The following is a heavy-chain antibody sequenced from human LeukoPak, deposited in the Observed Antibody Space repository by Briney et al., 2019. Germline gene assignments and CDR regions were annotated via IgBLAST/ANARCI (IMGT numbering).Heavy chain of an antibody. CDR1: GGSISSYN. CDR2: IYYSGST. V-gene: IGHV4-59*01. Sequence: SETLSLTCTVSGGSISSYNWSWIRQPPGKGLEWVGYIYYSGSTNYNPCLKSRVTMSIHTSKNQFSLKPSSVTAADTAVYYCAISDYDSIGCQLFDYWGQGTLVTVSS. J-gene: IGHJ4*02. CDR3: AISDYDSIGCQLFDY. D-gene: IGHD3-22*01.